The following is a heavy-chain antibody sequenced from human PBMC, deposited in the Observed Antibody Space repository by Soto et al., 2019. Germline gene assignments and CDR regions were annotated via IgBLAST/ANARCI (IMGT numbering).Heavy chain of an antibody. D-gene: IGHD3-22*01. J-gene: IGHJ4*02. CDR1: GYIFTDYY. Sequence: ASVKVSCKTSGYIFTDYYIHWVRQAPGQGLEWMGWINPNSGGTNYAQKFQDWVTMTRDTSINTAYMEVNSLRSDDPAVYYCAGPSGYYPYYFDGWGQRPQVTVSS. CDR2: INPNSGGT. CDR3: AGPSGYYPYYFDG. V-gene: IGHV1-2*04.